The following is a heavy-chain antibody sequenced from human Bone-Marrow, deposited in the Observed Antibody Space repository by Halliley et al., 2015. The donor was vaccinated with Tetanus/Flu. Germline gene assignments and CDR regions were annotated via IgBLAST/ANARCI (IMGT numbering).Heavy chain of an antibody. D-gene: IGHD2-2*03. Sequence: LRLSCGISGDTVSSTSAAWNWVRRSPSRGLEWLGRTYFRSGWKNDYAVSVKGRIIVSPDTSKNLFSLRLSSVTAEDTAVYYCASKGVITPDGFDVWRQGTAVIVST. CDR2: TYFRSGWKN. V-gene: IGHV6-1*01. J-gene: IGHJ6*01. CDR3: ASKGVITPDGFDV. CDR1: GDTVSSTSAA.